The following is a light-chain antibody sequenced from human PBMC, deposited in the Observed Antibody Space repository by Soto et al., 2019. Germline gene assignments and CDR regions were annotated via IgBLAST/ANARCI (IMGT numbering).Light chain of an antibody. CDR2: SNN. Sequence: QAVVTQPPSASGTPGQRVTISCSGSSSNIGTNTVNWYQQLPGSAPNFLIYSNNQRPSGVPDRFSGSKSGTSASLAISGLQPDDEADYYCAAWDGSLNGVLFGGGTKLTVL. V-gene: IGLV1-44*01. CDR3: AAWDGSLNGVL. CDR1: SSNIGTNT. J-gene: IGLJ2*01.